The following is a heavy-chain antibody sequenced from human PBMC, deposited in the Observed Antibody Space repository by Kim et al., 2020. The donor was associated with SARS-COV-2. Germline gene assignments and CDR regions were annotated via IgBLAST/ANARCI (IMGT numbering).Heavy chain of an antibody. CDR3: ARESVAEEYYFDY. D-gene: IGHD6-19*01. Sequence: YSPKFQGRATITRDTAASTADTELSSLRSEDTAVYYCARESVAEEYYFDYWGQGTLVTVSS. J-gene: IGHJ4*02. V-gene: IGHV1-3*01.